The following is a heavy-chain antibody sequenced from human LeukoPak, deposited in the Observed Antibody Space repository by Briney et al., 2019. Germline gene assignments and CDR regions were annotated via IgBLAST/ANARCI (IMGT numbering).Heavy chain of an antibody. CDR1: GYTLTDYF. Sequence: GASVKVSCKTSGYTLTDYFMHWVRQAPGQRLEWMGWSNAGNGNTRYSQEFQGRVTITRDTSANTVYMELSSLRSEDMAVYYCARGFQGAFDYWGQGALVTVSS. D-gene: IGHD3-16*01. CDR3: ARGFQGAFDY. CDR2: SNAGNGNT. V-gene: IGHV1-3*02. J-gene: IGHJ4*02.